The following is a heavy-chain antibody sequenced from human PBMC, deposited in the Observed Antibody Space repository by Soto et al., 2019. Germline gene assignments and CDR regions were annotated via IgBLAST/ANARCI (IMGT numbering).Heavy chain of an antibody. CDR3: AHKNRVSRYFDWPHRRNNWFVP. CDR1: GFPLSTSGVG. Sequence: SGATLGYATQTLTLTCSFSGFPLSTSGVGVGWIRQPPGKALEWLALIYWDDDKRYSPSLKGRLTITKDTSKNQVVLTMTNMDPVDTATYYCAHKNRVSRYFDWPHRRNNWFVPWGQGTLVTSPQ. V-gene: IGHV2-5*02. D-gene: IGHD3-9*01. CDR2: IYWDDDK. J-gene: IGHJ5*02.